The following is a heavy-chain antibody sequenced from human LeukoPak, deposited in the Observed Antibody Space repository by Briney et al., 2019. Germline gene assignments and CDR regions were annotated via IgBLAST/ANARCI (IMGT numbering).Heavy chain of an antibody. CDR1: GYSFTSCW. CDR3: ARPNYYDSSGSAMAV. CDR2: IYPGDSDT. J-gene: IGHJ6*03. D-gene: IGHD3-22*01. V-gene: IGHV5-51*01. Sequence: GESLKISCKGSGYSFTSCWIGWVRQMPGKGLEWMGIIYPGDSDTRYSPSFQGQVTISADKSISTAYLQWSSLKASDTAMYYCARPNYYDSSGSAMAVWGKGTTVTVSS.